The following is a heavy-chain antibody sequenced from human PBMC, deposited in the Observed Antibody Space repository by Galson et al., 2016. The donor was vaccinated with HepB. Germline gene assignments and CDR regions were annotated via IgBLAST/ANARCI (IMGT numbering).Heavy chain of an antibody. CDR1: GFTVSSNY. CDR2: IYSGGST. D-gene: IGHD3-3*01. V-gene: IGHV3-53*01. J-gene: IGHJ6*02. CDR3: AKSPAPPDFWSGYPYYYYGMDV. Sequence: SLRLSCAASGFTVSSNYMSWVRQAPGKGLEWVSVIYSGGSTYSADSVKGRFTISRDNSKNTLYLQMNSLRAEDTAVYYCAKSPAPPDFWSGYPYYYYGMDVWGQGPTVTVSS.